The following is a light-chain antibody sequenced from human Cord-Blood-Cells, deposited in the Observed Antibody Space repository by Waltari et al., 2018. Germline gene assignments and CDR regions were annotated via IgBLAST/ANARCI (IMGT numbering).Light chain of an antibody. CDR2: AAS. V-gene: IGKV1-39*01. CDR1: QSISSY. CDR3: QQSYSTPYT. Sequence: IQMTKSPSSLSASVGARGTITCRASQSISSYLNWYQQKPGKAPKLRMYAASSWQRGVPSRCRGSGSGTDFNLAISSLQPEDFATYYWQQSYSTPYTFGQGTKLEIK. J-gene: IGKJ2*01.